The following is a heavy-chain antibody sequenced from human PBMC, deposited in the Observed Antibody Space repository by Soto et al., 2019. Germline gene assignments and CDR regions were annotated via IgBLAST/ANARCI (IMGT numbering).Heavy chain of an antibody. V-gene: IGHV3-48*02. Sequence: VGSLRLSCAASGGTFISYSMNWVRQATGKGLEWVSYISSSSSTIYYADSVKGRFTISRDNAKNSLYLQMNSLRDEDTAVYYCARVAAAGNQRYYYYGMDVWGQGTTVTVSS. D-gene: IGHD6-13*01. CDR3: ARVAAAGNQRYYYYGMDV. J-gene: IGHJ6*02. CDR1: GGTFISYS. CDR2: ISSSSSTI.